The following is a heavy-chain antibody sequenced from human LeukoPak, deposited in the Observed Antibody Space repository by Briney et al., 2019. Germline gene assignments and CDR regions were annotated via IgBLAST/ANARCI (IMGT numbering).Heavy chain of an antibody. J-gene: IGHJ5*02. Sequence: SETLSLTCTVSGGSISSYYWSWIRQPPGKGLEWIGYIYTSGSTNYNPSLKSRVTISVDTSKDQFSLKLSSVTAADTAVYYCARGMVATYWFDPWGQGTLVTVSS. CDR1: GGSISSYY. V-gene: IGHV4-4*09. CDR3: ARGMVATYWFDP. CDR2: IYTSGST. D-gene: IGHD5-12*01.